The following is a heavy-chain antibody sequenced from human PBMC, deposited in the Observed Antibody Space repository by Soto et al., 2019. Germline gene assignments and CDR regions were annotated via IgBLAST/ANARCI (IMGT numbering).Heavy chain of an antibody. J-gene: IGHJ6*02. CDR3: ASTPIQYSGSYGHLKRLGPYYYGMDV. Sequence: GAAVKVSCKASGYTFATYGIGWVRQAPGQGLEWMGWITPSNGDTNYAQKLQGRVTMTTDTSTSTAYMELSSLRSEDTAVYYCASTPIQYSGSYGHLKRLGPYYYGMDVWGQGTTVTVSS. CDR2: ITPSNGDT. V-gene: IGHV1-18*01. CDR1: GYTFATYG. D-gene: IGHD1-26*01.